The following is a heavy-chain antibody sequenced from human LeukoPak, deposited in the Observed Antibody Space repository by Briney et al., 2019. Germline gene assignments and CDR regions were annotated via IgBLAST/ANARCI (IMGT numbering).Heavy chain of an antibody. J-gene: IGHJ4*02. CDR1: GFNFRSYA. D-gene: IGHD6-19*01. Sequence: PGGSLRLSCAASGFNFRSYAMSWVRQAPGKGLEWVSTVTGGAVATYYADSVRGRHTISRDNSKNTLYLQMNSLRAEDTAVYYCARDSPLKGYNSGWATNSFDFWGQGTPVTVSS. V-gene: IGHV3-23*01. CDR2: VTGGAVAT. CDR3: ARDSPLKGYNSGWATNSFDF.